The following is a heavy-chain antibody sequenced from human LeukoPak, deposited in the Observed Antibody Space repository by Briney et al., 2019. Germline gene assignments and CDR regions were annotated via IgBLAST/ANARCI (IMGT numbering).Heavy chain of an antibody. V-gene: IGHV1-46*01. CDR2: INPSGGST. CDR1: GYTFTSYY. CDR3: ASQNSYYDSSGYYTYYMDV. Sequence: VASVKVSCKASGYTFTSYYMHWVRQAPGQGLEWMGIINPSGGSTSYAQKFQGRVTMTRDMSTSTVYMELGSLRSEDTAVYYCASQNSYYDSSGYYTYYMDVWGKGTTVTVSS. J-gene: IGHJ6*03. D-gene: IGHD3-22*01.